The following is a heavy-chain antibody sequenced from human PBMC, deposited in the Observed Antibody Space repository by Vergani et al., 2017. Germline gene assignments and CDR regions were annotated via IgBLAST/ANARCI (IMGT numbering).Heavy chain of an antibody. J-gene: IGHJ4*02. CDR3: TTGRVDDY. V-gene: IGHV3-30*07. CDR2: ISYDGSNK. D-gene: IGHD5-24*01. Sequence: QVQLVESGGGVVQPGRSLRLSCAASGFTFSSYAMHWVRQAPGKGLEWVAVISYDGSNKYYADSVKGRFTISRDNSKNTLYLQMNSLKTEDTAVYYCTTGRVDDYWGQGTLVTVSS. CDR1: GFTFSSYA.